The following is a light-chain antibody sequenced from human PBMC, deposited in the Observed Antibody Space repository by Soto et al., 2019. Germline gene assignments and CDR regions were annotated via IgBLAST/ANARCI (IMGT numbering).Light chain of an antibody. CDR2: DVS. J-gene: IGKJ5*01. CDR3: QQYNNWPFS. V-gene: IGKV3-15*01. CDR1: QGVTTN. Sequence: EIRMTQSPGTLSVSPGERATLSCRAAQGVTTNFAWYQQKSGQSPRLLIYDVSNRATGVQARFSGSGSETDFTLTIRGLRSEDSAVYFCQQYNNWPFSFGQGTRLEIK.